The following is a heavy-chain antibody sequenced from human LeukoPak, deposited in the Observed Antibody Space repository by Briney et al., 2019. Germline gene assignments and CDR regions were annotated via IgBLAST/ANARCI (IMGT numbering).Heavy chain of an antibody. Sequence: PGGSLRLSCATSGFTFTSYWMHWVRQVAGKGLVWLARVDHGGSGTNYADSVKGRFTISRDNAKSTVYLQMNSLRVEDTAVYYCITDLGWGQGTLVTASS. CDR1: GFTFTSYW. CDR3: ITDLG. V-gene: IGHV3-74*01. J-gene: IGHJ4*02. CDR2: VDHGGSGT. D-gene: IGHD1-14*01.